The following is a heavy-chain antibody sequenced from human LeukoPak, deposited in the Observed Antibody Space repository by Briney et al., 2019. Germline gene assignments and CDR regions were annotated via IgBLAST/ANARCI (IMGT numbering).Heavy chain of an antibody. D-gene: IGHD6-13*01. V-gene: IGHV3-11*01. CDR1: GFTFSDYY. J-gene: IGHJ6*02. Sequence: PGGSLRLSCAASGFTFSDYYMSWIRQAPGKGLEWVSYISSSGSTIYYADSVKGRFTISRDNAKNSLYLQMNSLRAEDTAVYYCAGERAGRAAAFFPFFYGMDVWGQGTTVTVSS. CDR3: AGERAGRAAAFFPFFYGMDV. CDR2: ISSSGSTI.